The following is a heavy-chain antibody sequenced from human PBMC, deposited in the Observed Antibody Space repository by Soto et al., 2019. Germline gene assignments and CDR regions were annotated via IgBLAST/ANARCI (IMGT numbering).Heavy chain of an antibody. CDR3: AKVRVGIDVDFDY. CDR1: GFTFSSGA. Sequence: GGPLRLSCAASGFTFSSGAMSWVRQAPAKGLEWVSAIRASDSGGTTYYADAVKGRFTISRDDSKNTLYLQMSSLRAEDTAMYYCAKVRVGIDVDFDYWGQGALVTVAS. CDR2: IRASDSGGTT. J-gene: IGHJ4*02. V-gene: IGHV3-23*01. D-gene: IGHD2-21*01.